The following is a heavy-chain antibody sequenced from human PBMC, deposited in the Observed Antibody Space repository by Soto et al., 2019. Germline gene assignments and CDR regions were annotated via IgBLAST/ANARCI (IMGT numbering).Heavy chain of an antibody. D-gene: IGHD2-8*01. V-gene: IGHV4-39*01. CDR1: GGSVSNSNYY. CDR2: VYYRGRS. Sequence: SETLSLTCTVSGGSVSNSNYYWGWIRQSPGKGLEWIGSVYYRGRSYSKSSVKSRVTISVDTSKNQFSLNLNSVTASDTAVYYCVSKRTYVLTQAYFDYWGPGALVTVSS. CDR3: VSKRTYVLTQAYFDY. J-gene: IGHJ4*02.